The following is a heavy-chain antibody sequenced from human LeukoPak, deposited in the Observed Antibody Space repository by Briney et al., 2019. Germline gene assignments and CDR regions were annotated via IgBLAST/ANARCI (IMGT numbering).Heavy chain of an antibody. V-gene: IGHV3-30-3*01. D-gene: IGHD2-15*01. CDR2: ISYDGSNK. CDR1: GFTFSSYA. Sequence: GGSLRLSCAASGFTFSSYAMHWVRQAPGKGLEWVAVISYDGSNKYYADSVKGRFTISRDNSKNTLYLQMNSLRAEDTAVYYCARGRDIVVVVAPYGYWGQGTLVTVSS. J-gene: IGHJ4*02. CDR3: ARGRDIVVVVAPYGY.